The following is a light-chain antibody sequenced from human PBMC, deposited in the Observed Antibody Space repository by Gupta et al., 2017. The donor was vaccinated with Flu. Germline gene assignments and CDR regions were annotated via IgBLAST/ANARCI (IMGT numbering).Light chain of an antibody. J-gene: IGKJ3*01. V-gene: IGKV3-15*01. CDR1: QGVTTN. CDR2: AAS. CDR3: QHYNDWPPFT. Sequence: IVMTQSPATLSVSPGARASLSCRASQGVTTNLAWYQQKPGQPPRLLIYAASTRATGGPARFSGSGSGTQFTLVISSLQSEDFAVDYCQHYNDWPPFTFGPGTKVDIK.